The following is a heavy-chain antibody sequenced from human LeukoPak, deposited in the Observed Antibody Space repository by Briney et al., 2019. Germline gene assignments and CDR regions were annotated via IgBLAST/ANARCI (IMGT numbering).Heavy chain of an antibody. CDR1: GGSISSGSYY. D-gene: IGHD1-26*01. V-gene: IGHV4-61*02. CDR2: IYTSGGT. CDR3: ARVLVGASYYYYYMDV. Sequence: SETLSLTCTVSGGSISSGSYYWSWIRQPAGKGLEWIGRIYTSGGTNYNPSLKSRVTISVDTSNSQFSLKLSSVTAADTAVYYCARVLVGASYYYYYMDVWGKGTTVTVSS. J-gene: IGHJ6*03.